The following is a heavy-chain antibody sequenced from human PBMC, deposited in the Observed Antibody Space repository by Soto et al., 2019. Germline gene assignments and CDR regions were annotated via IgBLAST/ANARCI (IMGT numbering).Heavy chain of an antibody. V-gene: IGHV6-1*01. J-gene: IGHJ6*02. D-gene: IGHD7-27*01. CDR2: TYYRSKWYN. CDR3: ARDVSELGIGERYYYGMDV. CDR1: GDSVSSNSAA. Sequence: PSQTLSLTCAISGDSVSSNSAAWNWIRQSPSRGLEWLGSTYYRSKWYNDYAVSVKSRITINPDTSKNQVSLQLNSVTPQDTPVYYYARDVSELGIGERYYYGMDVWGQGTTVTVSS.